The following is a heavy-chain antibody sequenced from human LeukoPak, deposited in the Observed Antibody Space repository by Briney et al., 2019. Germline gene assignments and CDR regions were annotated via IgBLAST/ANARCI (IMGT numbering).Heavy chain of an antibody. V-gene: IGHV3-33*01. CDR1: GLPFSTSG. CDR2: IWYDGSYK. D-gene: IGHD1-14*01. CDR3: ARDKGTRSLDH. Sequence: GGSLRLSCAASGLPFSTSGMHWVRQAPGKGLEWVADIWYDGSYKYYADSVQGRFIISRNNSINMVYLEMNSLRAEDTAVYYCARDKGTRSLDHWGQGTLVTVSS. J-gene: IGHJ4*02.